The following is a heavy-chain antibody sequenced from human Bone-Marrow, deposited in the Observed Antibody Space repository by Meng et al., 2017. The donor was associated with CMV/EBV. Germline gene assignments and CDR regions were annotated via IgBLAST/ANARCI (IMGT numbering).Heavy chain of an antibody. CDR2: ISWNSGSI. J-gene: IGHJ6*02. CDR1: GFTFDDYA. Sequence: SLKISCSASGFTFDDYAIHWVRRAPGKGLEWVSGISWNSGSIGYADSVKGRFTISRDNAQNSLYLQINSLRAEDKAVYYCAKRGDHYYYYYSMDVWGQGTTVTVYS. V-gene: IGHV3-9*01. CDR3: AKRGDHYYYYYSMDV. D-gene: IGHD7-27*01.